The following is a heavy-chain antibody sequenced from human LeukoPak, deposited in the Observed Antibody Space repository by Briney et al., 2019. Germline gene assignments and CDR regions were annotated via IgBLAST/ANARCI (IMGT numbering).Heavy chain of an antibody. J-gene: IGHJ4*02. V-gene: IGHV3-74*01. CDR1: GFTFNNYW. CDR2: INGDGNNV. CDR3: AAGPAGNGHLSSY. Sequence: PGESLRLSCAASGFTFNNYWLHWVRQVPGKGLVWVSRINGDGNNVNYADSVKGRFTISRDNAKNTLHLQMNSLRAEDTAVYYCAAGPAGNGHLSSYWGQGNRVTVSS. D-gene: IGHD1-1*01.